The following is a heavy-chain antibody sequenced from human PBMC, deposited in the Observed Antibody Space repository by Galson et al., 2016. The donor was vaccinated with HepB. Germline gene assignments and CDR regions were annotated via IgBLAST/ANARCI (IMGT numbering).Heavy chain of an antibody. CDR2: IRSKANSYAT. Sequence: SLRLSCAASGFIFSGSAMHWVRQASGKGLEWLGRIRSKANSYATTYAASVKGRFTISRDDSTNTAYPQMNSLKTEDTAMYYCTRGFCSSTSFYANDYWGQGTPVTVSS. CDR3: TRGFCSSTSFYANDY. V-gene: IGHV3-73*01. CDR1: GFIFSGSA. J-gene: IGHJ4*02. D-gene: IGHD2-2*01.